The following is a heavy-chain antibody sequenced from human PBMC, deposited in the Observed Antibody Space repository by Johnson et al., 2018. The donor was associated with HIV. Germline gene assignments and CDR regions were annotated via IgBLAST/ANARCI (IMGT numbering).Heavy chain of an antibody. CDR1: GFTFSSYD. V-gene: IGHV3-13*01. J-gene: IGHJ3*02. Sequence: VQLVESGGGLVQPGGSLRLSCAASGFTFSSYDMHWVRQATGKGLEWVSAIGTAGDTYYPGSVKGRFTISRDNSKNTLYLQMNSLRAEDTAVYYCAKDDAYSGYGYDAFDIWGQGTMVTVSS. CDR2: IGTAGDT. D-gene: IGHD5-12*01. CDR3: AKDDAYSGYGYDAFDI.